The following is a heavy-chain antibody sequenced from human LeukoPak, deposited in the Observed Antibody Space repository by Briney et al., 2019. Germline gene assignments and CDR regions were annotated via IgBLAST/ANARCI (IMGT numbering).Heavy chain of an antibody. V-gene: IGHV3-21*01. J-gene: IGHJ4*02. Sequence: GGSLRLSCTASGFTFSSYSMNWVRQAPGKGLEWVSSISGRTSSIYYADSVKGRFTISRDNAKNSLYLQMNSLRAEDTAVYYCARKGSSGYYRDYWGLGSLVTVSS. CDR2: ISGRTSSI. CDR3: ARKGSSGYYRDY. D-gene: IGHD3-22*01. CDR1: GFTFSSYS.